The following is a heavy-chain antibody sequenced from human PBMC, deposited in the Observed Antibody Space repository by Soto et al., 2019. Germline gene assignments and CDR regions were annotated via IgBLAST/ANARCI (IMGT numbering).Heavy chain of an antibody. D-gene: IGHD1-20*01. Sequence: QVQLQESGPGLVKPSQTLSLTCIVSGGSIRSGGYFWSWIRQHPGKGLEWIGNVYYNSGSTYYTPSLQSRGSIAVDASKNQFSLDLRSLPAADTAVYFCTRDKPLTYNSNSGKGYYGMEVWGQGTTVIVS. CDR3: TRDKPLTYNSNSGKGYYGMEV. V-gene: IGHV4-31*03. CDR1: GGSIRSGGYF. J-gene: IGHJ6*02. CDR2: VYYNSGST.